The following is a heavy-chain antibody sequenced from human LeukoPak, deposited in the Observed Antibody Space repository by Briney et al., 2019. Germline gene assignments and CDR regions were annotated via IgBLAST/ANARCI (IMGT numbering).Heavy chain of an antibody. CDR2: IYYSGST. V-gene: IGHV4-39*01. J-gene: IGHJ6*03. D-gene: IGHD3-10*01. CDR3: ARHRYYYRSGSYYGAPYYMDV. Sequence: SETLSLTCTVSGGSISSASYYWGWIRQPPGKGLEWIGTIYYSGSTYYNPSLKSRVTISVDTSKNQFSLKLSSVTAADTAVYYCARHRYYYRSGSYYGAPYYMDVWGRGTTVTISS. CDR1: GGSISSASYY.